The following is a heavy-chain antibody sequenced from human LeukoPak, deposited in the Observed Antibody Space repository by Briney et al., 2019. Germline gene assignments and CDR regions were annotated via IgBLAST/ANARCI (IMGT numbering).Heavy chain of an antibody. D-gene: IGHD3-10*01. J-gene: IGHJ4*02. Sequence: GGSLRLSCAASGFTFSSYGMHWVRQAPGKGLEWVAVISYDGSNKYYADSVKGRFTISRDNSKNTLYLQMNSLRAEDTAVYYCAKDPSAHMVRGAYFDYWGQGALVTVSS. CDR1: GFTFSSYG. CDR3: AKDPSAHMVRGAYFDY. CDR2: ISYDGSNK. V-gene: IGHV3-30*18.